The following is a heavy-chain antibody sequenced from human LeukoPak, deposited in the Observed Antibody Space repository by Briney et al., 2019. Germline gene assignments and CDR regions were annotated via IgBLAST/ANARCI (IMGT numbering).Heavy chain of an antibody. CDR3: ARVVRPVYYFDY. V-gene: IGHV1-69*05. J-gene: IGHJ4*02. CDR1: GYSFSSYG. Sequence: ASVKVSCKASGYSFSSYGISWVRQAPGQGLEWMGGIIPIFGTANYAQKFQGRVTITTDESTSTAYMELSSLRSEDTAVYYCARVVRPVYYFDYWGQGTLVTVSS. CDR2: IIPIFGTA.